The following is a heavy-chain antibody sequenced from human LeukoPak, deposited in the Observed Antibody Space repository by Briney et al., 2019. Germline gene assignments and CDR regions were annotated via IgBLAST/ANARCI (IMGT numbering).Heavy chain of an antibody. V-gene: IGHV1-8*01. D-gene: IGHD7-27*01. Sequence: ASVKVSCKASGYTFTSYDFNWVRQATGQRPEWMGWMSPNGGDTGYAQKFQDRVTMTRNTSISTAYMELSSLRSDDTAVYYCARGPPNWGYDYWGPGTLVTVSS. CDR2: MSPNGGDT. CDR3: ARGPPNWGYDY. J-gene: IGHJ4*02. CDR1: GYTFTSYD.